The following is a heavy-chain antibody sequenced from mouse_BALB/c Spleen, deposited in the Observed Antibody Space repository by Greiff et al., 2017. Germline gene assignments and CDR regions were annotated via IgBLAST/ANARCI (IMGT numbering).Heavy chain of an antibody. CDR3: ATGGDYDETSLYWYFDV. Sequence: DVQLQESGPGLVKPSQSLSLTCTVTGYSITSDYAWNWIRQFPGNKLEWMGYISYSGSTSYNPSLKSRISITRDTSKNQFFLQLNSVTTEDTATYYCATGGDYDETSLYWYFDVWGAGTTVTVSS. V-gene: IGHV3-2*02. CDR2: ISYSGST. D-gene: IGHD2-4*01. CDR1: GYSITSDYA. J-gene: IGHJ1*01.